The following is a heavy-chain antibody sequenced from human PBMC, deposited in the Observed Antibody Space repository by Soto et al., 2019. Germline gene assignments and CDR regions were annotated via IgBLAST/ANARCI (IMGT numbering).Heavy chain of an antibody. Sequence: PSETLSLTCTVSCGSVSSSSCYWSWIRQPPGKGLEWIGNIYYSGSTNYNPSLKSRVTISVDTSKNQFSLRLSSVTAADTALYYCARDGGVVGITHWGQGTLVTVSS. D-gene: IGHD3-16*01. CDR2: IYYSGST. V-gene: IGHV4-61*01. CDR3: ARDGGVVGITH. J-gene: IGHJ4*02. CDR1: CGSVSSSSCY.